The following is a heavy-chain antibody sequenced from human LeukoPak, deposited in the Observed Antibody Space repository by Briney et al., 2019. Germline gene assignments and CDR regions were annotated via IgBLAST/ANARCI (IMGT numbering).Heavy chain of an antibody. V-gene: IGHV1-2*02. CDR2: IDPNSGGT. D-gene: IGHD3-10*01. CDR3: ARGYNYYGSGSYPPFDY. Sequence: GASVKVSCKASGYTFTDYYIHWVRQAPGQGLEWMGWIDPNSGGTNYAQKFQGRVTMTRDTSISSAYMDLSRLRYDDTAVYYCARGYNYYGSGSYPPFDYWGQGTLVTVSS. CDR1: GYTFTDYY. J-gene: IGHJ4*02.